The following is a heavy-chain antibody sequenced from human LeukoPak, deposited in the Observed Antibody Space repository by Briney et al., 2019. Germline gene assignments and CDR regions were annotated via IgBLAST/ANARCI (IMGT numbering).Heavy chain of an antibody. D-gene: IGHD2-21*01. J-gene: IGHJ6*04. V-gene: IGHV3-48*01. CDR1: GFTFSSYS. CDR2: ISSSSSTI. Sequence: GGSLRLSCAASGFTFSSYSMNWVRQAPGKGLEWVSYISSSSSTIYYADSVKGRFTISRDNAKNSLYLQMNSLRAEDTAVYYRARDPPAYCGGDCPAGMDVWGKGTTVTVSS. CDR3: ARDPPAYCGGDCPAGMDV.